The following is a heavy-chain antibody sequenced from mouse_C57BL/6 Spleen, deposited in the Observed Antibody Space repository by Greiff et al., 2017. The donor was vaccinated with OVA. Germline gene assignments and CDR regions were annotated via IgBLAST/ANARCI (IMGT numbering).Heavy chain of an antibody. Sequence: QVQLKESGAELVKPGASVKMSCKASGYTFTSYWITWVKQRPGQGLEWIGDIYPGSGSTNYNEKFKSKATLTVDTSSSTAYMQLSSLTSEDSAVYYCARNGYSNYFDYWGQGTTLTVSS. CDR1: GYTFTSYW. CDR3: ARNGYSNYFDY. J-gene: IGHJ2*01. CDR2: IYPGSGST. D-gene: IGHD2-3*01. V-gene: IGHV1-55*01.